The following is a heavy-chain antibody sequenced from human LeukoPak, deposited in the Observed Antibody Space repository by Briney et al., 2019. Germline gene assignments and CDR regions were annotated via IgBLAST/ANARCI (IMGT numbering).Heavy chain of an antibody. CDR2: IYPGDSDT. V-gene: IGHV5-51*01. CDR1: GYSFTSYW. Sequence: GESLKISCKGSGYSFTSYWIGWVRQMPGKGLEWMGIIYPGDSDTRYSPSFQGQVTISADRSISTAYLQWSSLKASDTAMYYCARGGESIAARPGIVDYWGQGTLVTVSS. D-gene: IGHD6-6*01. J-gene: IGHJ4*02. CDR3: ARGGESIAARPGIVDY.